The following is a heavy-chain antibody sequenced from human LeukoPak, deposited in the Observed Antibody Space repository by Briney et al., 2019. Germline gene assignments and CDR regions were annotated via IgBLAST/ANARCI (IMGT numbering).Heavy chain of an antibody. CDR1: GFTFSSYA. Sequence: GGSLRLSCAASGFTFSSYAMSWVRQAPEKGLEWASAISGSGGSTYYADSVKGRFTISRDNSKNTLYLQMNSLRAEDTAVYYCATLNWNVDHIWGQGTMVTVSS. D-gene: IGHD1-20*01. CDR3: ATLNWNVDHI. J-gene: IGHJ3*02. V-gene: IGHV3-23*01. CDR2: ISGSGGST.